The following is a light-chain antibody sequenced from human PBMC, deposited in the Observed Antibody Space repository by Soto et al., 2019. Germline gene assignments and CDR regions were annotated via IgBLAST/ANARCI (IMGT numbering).Light chain of an antibody. V-gene: IGKV3-20*01. J-gene: IGKJ2*01. CDR1: QSISNSY. Sequence: ETVLTQSPATLSLSPGERATLSCRASQSISNSYLAWYQQKPGQAPRLVIHGISTRATGVPDRFSGGGSGTDFSLTISRLEPEDFAVYYCQQYDSSPYTFGQGTKVDIK. CDR2: GIS. CDR3: QQYDSSPYT.